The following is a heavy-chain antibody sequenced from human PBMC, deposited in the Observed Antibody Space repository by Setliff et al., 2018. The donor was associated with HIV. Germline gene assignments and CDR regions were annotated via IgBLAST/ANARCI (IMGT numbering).Heavy chain of an antibody. CDR2: INSATGGT. Sequence: VASVKVSWKASGYTFTDNYIHWVRQAPGQGLEWMAWINSATGGTNYAQNFQGWVTVTRDTSINTVYMELSSLKSDDTAVYYCARDYLHVFDIWGQGTMVAVSS. CDR1: GYTFTDNY. V-gene: IGHV1-2*04. J-gene: IGHJ3*02. CDR3: ARDYLHVFDI.